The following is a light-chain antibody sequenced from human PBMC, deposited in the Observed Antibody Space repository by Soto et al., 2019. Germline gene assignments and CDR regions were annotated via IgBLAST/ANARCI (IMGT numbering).Light chain of an antibody. V-gene: IGLV1-40*01. Sequence: QSVLTQPPSVSGAPGQRVTISCTGSSSNIGAGYDVHWYQQLPGTAPKLLIYDDSNRPSGVPDRFSGSKSGTSASLAITGLQAEDEADYYCQSYDSSLSGYVFGTGPKLTVL. CDR2: DDS. CDR3: QSYDSSLSGYV. J-gene: IGLJ1*01. CDR1: SSNIGAGYD.